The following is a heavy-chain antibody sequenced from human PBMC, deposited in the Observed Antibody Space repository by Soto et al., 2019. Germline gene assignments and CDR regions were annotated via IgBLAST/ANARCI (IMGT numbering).Heavy chain of an antibody. CDR1: GGTFSSYA. CDR2: IIPIFGTA. V-gene: IGHV1-69*13. J-gene: IGHJ5*02. D-gene: IGHD1-1*01. Sequence: GASVKVSCKASGGTFSSYAISWVRQAPGQGLEWMGGIIPIFGTANYAQKFQGRVTITADESTSTAYMELSSLRSEDTAVYYCARTTYNWFDPWGQGTLVTVSS. CDR3: ARTTYNWFDP.